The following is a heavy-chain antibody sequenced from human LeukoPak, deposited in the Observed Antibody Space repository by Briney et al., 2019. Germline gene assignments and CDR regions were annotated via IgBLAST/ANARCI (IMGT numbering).Heavy chain of an antibody. CDR2: IYYSGST. CDR1: GGSISSYY. J-gene: IGHJ4*02. V-gene: IGHV4-59*08. CDR3: ARVLTITFGGVIVIENYFDY. D-gene: IGHD3-16*02. Sequence: SETLSLTCTVSGGSISSYYWSWIRQPPGKGLEWIGYIYYSGSTNYNPSLKSRVTISVDTSKNQFSLKLSSVTAADTAVYYCARVLTITFGGVIVIENYFDYWGQGTLVTVSS.